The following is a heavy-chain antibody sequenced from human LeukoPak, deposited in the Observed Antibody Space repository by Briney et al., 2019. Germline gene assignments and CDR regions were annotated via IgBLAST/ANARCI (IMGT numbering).Heavy chain of an antibody. CDR2: FQYRGNS. Sequence: SETLSLTCNVSGSSITAFYWSWIRQSPGKGLEWIGSFQYRGNSKYNPSLKSRVAMSVDTSKRQLSLRLTSVTAADTALYYCTQVGAFWSGSPHYYMDVWGTGTTVTVSS. CDR3: TQVGAFWSGSPHYYMDV. V-gene: IGHV4-59*01. CDR1: GSSITAFY. D-gene: IGHD3-3*01. J-gene: IGHJ6*03.